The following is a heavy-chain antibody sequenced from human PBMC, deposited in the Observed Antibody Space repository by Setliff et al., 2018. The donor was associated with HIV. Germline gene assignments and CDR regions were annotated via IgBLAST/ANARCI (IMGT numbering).Heavy chain of an antibody. V-gene: IGHV1-2*02. CDR1: GYTFTGYY. Sequence: ASVKVSCKASGYTFTGYYMHWVRQAPGQGLEWMGWISPNSGGTNYAQKFQGRVTMTRDTSISTAYMELSRLRSDDTAVYYCARALFGESYNWFDPWGQGTLVTVSS. J-gene: IGHJ5*02. D-gene: IGHD3-10*02. CDR3: ARALFGESYNWFDP. CDR2: ISPNSGGT.